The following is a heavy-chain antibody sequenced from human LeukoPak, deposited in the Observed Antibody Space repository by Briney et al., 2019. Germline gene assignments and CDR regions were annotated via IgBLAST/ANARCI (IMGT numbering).Heavy chain of an antibody. CDR1: GFTFSSYS. D-gene: IGHD5-12*01. CDR2: ISSSSSYI. V-gene: IGHV3-21*01. J-gene: IGHJ4*02. CDR3: ARDSGHSGYDLDY. Sequence: GGSLRLSCAASGFTFSSYSMNWVRQAPGKGLEWVSSISSSSSYIYYQDSVKGRFTISRDNAKNSLYLQMNSLRAEDTAVYYCARDSGHSGYDLDYWGQGTLVTVSS.